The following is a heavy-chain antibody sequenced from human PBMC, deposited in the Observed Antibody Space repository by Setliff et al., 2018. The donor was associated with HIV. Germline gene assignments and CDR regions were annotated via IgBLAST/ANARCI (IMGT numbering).Heavy chain of an antibody. Sequence: RGESLKISCKGSGYTFTNYWIGWVRQMPGKGLECMGIIYPGDSDTRYSPSFQGQVTISADKSISTAYLQWSSLKASDTAMFYCARPRRPYSGSYYDGFDIWGQGTMVTVSS. CDR3: ARPRRPYSGSYYDGFDI. V-gene: IGHV5-51*01. CDR2: IYPGDSDT. D-gene: IGHD1-26*01. CDR1: GYTFTNYW. J-gene: IGHJ3*02.